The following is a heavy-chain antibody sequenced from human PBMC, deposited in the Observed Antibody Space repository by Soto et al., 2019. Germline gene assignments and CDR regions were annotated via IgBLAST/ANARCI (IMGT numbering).Heavy chain of an antibody. D-gene: IGHD5-18*01. Sequence: AGGSLRLSCAASGFTFSSYSMNWVRQAPGKGLEWVSSISSSSSYIYYADSVKGRFTISRDNAKNSLYLQMNSLRAEDTAVYYCARPGYRAYYYYGMDVWGQGTTVTVSS. CDR2: ISSSSSYI. V-gene: IGHV3-21*01. CDR1: GFTFSSYS. CDR3: ARPGYRAYYYYGMDV. J-gene: IGHJ6*02.